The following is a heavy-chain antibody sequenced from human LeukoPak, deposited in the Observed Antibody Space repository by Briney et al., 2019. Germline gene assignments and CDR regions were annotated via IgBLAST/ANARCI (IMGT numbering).Heavy chain of an antibody. D-gene: IGHD2-21*02. CDR2: ISGSGENT. J-gene: IGHJ5*02. Sequence: PGGSLRLSCAAFGFTFSNYAMSWVRQAPGKGLEWVSSISGSGENTFYAESVKGRFTISRDNSKSTLYLQMNSLRGEDTAVYYCAKGSVVVTATNWFDPWGRGTQVTVSS. CDR3: AKGSVVVTATNWFDP. CDR1: GFTFSNYA. V-gene: IGHV3-23*01.